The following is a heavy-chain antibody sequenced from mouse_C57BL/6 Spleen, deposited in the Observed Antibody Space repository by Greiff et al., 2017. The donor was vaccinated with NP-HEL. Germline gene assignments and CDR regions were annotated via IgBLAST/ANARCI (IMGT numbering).Heavy chain of an antibody. D-gene: IGHD1-1*01. CDR2: IYPGDGDT. V-gene: IGHV1-82*01. Sequence: VQLVESGPELVKPGASVKISCKASGYAFSSSWMNWVKQRPGKGLEWIGRIYPGDGDTNYNGKFKGKATLTADKSSSTAYMQLSSLTSEDSAVYFCARSILPPMDYWGQGTSVTVSS. CDR1: GYAFSSSW. CDR3: ARSILPPMDY. J-gene: IGHJ4*01.